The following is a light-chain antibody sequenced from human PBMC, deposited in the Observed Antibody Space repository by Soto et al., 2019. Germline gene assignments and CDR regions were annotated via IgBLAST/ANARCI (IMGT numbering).Light chain of an antibody. J-gene: IGKJ5*01. CDR2: DAS. CDR3: QQRT. Sequence: EIVLTQSPATLSLSPGERATLSCRASQSISSYLAWYQQKPGQAPRLLIHDASNRATGIPVRFSVSGSGTDFTLTISSLEPEDFAVYYCQQRTFGQGTRLEIK. CDR1: QSISSY. V-gene: IGKV3-11*01.